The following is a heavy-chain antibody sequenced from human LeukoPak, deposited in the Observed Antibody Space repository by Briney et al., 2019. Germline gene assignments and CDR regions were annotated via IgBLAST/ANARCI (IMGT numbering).Heavy chain of an antibody. CDR3: ARGVAGTFN. J-gene: IGHJ4*02. CDR2: INHSGST. D-gene: IGHD6-19*01. CDR1: GGSFSGYY. Sequence: SKTLSLTCAVYGGSFSGYYWSWIRQPPGKGLEWIGEINHSGSTNYNPSLKSRVTISVDTSKNQFSLKLSSVTAADTAVYYCARGVAGTFNWGQGTLVTVSS. V-gene: IGHV4-34*01.